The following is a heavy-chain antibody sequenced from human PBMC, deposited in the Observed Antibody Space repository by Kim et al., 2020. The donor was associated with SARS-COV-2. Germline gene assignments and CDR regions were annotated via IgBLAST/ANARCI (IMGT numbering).Heavy chain of an antibody. Sequence: PSLQSRVTISVDTSKNQFSLKLSSVTAADTAVYYCARDPVYYDSRLAIDYWGQGTLVTVSS. J-gene: IGHJ4*02. CDR3: ARDPVYYDSRLAIDY. V-gene: IGHV4-39*07. D-gene: IGHD3-22*01.